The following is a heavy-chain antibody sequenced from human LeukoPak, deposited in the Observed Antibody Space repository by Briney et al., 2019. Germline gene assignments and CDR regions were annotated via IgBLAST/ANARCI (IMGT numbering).Heavy chain of an antibody. CDR1: GGSISSSSYY. V-gene: IGHV4-39*01. J-gene: IGHJ4*02. CDR3: ARPRGSYFDFDY. D-gene: IGHD1-26*01. Sequence: SETLSLTCTVSGGSISSSSYYWGWIRQPPGKGLEWIGSIYYSGSTYYNPSLKSRVTISVDTPRNQFSLKLSSVTAADTAVYYCARPRGSYFDFDYWGQGTLVTVSS. CDR2: IYYSGST.